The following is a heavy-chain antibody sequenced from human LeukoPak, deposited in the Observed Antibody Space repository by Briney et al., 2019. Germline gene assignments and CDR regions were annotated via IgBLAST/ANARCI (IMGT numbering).Heavy chain of an antibody. V-gene: IGHV3-23*01. D-gene: IGHD2-15*01. CDR3: AKGLGYCSGDTCYYYFDN. CDR1: GCTFSGYA. CDR2: IRSIGGTT. Sequence: PGGSLRLSCTASGCTFSGYAMTWVRQAPGKGLEWVSTIRSIGGTTYYADSMKGRFTISRDNSKNTLYLQMNSLRAEDTAVYYCAKGLGYCSGDTCYYYFDNWGQGTLVTVSS. J-gene: IGHJ4*02.